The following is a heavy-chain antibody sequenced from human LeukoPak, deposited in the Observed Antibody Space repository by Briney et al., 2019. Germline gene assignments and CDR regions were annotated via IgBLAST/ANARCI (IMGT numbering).Heavy chain of an antibody. V-gene: IGHV4-34*01. CDR1: GGSFSGYY. CDR3: ARARPNLYYYYMDV. J-gene: IGHJ6*03. D-gene: IGHD2-8*01. CDR2: INHSGST. Sequence: SETLSLTCAVYGGSFSGYYWSWIRQPPGKGLEWIGEINHSGSTNYNPSLKSRVTISVDTSKNQFSLKLSSVTAADTAVYYCARARPNLYYYYMDVWGKGTTVTVSS.